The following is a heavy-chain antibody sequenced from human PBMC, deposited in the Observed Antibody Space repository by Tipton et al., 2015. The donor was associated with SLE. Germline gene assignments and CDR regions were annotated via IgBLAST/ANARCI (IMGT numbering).Heavy chain of an antibody. D-gene: IGHD3-22*01. CDR2: INHSGST. CDR1: GDSINSGTYY. Sequence: TLSLTCTVSGDSINSGTYYWSWIRQPPGKGLEWIGEINHSGSTNYNPSLKSRVTISVDTSKNQFSLKLSSVTAADTAVYYCARDSFSLRESSARDPGAFDIWGQGTMVTVSS. J-gene: IGHJ3*02. CDR3: ARDSFSLRESSARDPGAFDI. V-gene: IGHV4-39*07.